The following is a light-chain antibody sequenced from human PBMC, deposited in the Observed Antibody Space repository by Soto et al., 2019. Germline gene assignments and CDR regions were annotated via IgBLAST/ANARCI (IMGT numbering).Light chain of an antibody. CDR2: AAS. J-gene: IGKJ4*01. V-gene: IGKV1-39*01. CDR1: QNIDTY. CDR3: QQTYSVPGS. Sequence: DIQMTQSPSSLSASVGDRLTITCRASQNIDTYLNWYQQKPGKAPKLLIFAASNLQSGVPSRFSGSGSGTDFTVTISSLQPDDFATYYCQQTYSVPGSFGGGTKMEIK.